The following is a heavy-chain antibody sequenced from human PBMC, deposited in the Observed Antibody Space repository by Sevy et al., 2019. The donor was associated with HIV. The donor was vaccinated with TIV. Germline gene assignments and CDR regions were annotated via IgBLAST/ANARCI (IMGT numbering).Heavy chain of an antibody. CDR1: GFSFSSYA. J-gene: IGHJ4*02. Sequence: GGSLRLSCAASGFSFSSYAMSWVRQTPGKGLEWVSAISGSGGSTYYVDSVKGRFTLSRDNSKNTLYLQMNSLRVENTDVYYCAKGGFTMVRGVFDYWGQGTLVTVSS. CDR2: ISGSGGST. CDR3: AKGGFTMVRGVFDY. D-gene: IGHD3-10*01. V-gene: IGHV3-23*01.